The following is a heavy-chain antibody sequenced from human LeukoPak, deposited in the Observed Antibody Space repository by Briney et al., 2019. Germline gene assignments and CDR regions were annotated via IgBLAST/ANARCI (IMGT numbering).Heavy chain of an antibody. J-gene: IGHJ4*02. CDR1: GGSISSYY. D-gene: IGHD2-2*01. Sequence: SETLSLTCTVSGGSISSYYWSWIRQPPGKGLEWIGYIYYSGSTNYNPSLKSRVTISVDTSKNQFSLKLSSVTAADTAVYYCARMCSGSSCPFDRWGQGTLVTVSS. CDR2: IYYSGST. CDR3: ARMCSGSSCPFDR. V-gene: IGHV4-59*01.